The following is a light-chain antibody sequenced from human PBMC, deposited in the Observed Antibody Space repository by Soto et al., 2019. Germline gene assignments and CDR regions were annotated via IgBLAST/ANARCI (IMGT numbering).Light chain of an antibody. CDR1: QDMTLY. CDR3: QQYESRPNP. Sequence: DIQMTQSPSSLSASVGDRVTITCQASQDMTLYLNWYQHKAGKAPNILIHDVSTLETGVPARFSGRGSERIFTLTIINLQPEDGATYYCQQYESRPNPFGEGTKVEIK. CDR2: DVS. V-gene: IGKV1-33*01. J-gene: IGKJ2*01.